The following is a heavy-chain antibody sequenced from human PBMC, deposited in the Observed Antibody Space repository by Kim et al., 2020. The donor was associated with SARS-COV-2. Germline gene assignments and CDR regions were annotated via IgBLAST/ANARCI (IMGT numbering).Heavy chain of an antibody. Sequence: GGSLRLSCAASGFTFSSYSMNWVRQAPGKGLEWVSYISSSSSTIYYADSVKGRFTISRDNAKNSLYLQMNSLRDEDTAVYYCARAAMVRGVGSRDPNYYYYYGMDVWGQGTTVTVSS. J-gene: IGHJ6*02. CDR1: GFTFSSYS. V-gene: IGHV3-48*02. CDR2: ISSSSSTI. CDR3: ARAAMVRGVGSRDPNYYYYYGMDV. D-gene: IGHD3-10*01.